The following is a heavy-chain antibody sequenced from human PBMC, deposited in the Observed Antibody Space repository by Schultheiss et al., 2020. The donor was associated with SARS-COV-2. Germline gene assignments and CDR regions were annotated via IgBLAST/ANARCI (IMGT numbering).Heavy chain of an antibody. Sequence: SQTLSLTCTVSGGSISSYYWSWIRQPPGKGLEWIGYIYYSGRSNYNPSLKSRVTISVDTSKNQFSLKVSSVTAADTAVYYCARGPIVVVPANYYYYMDVWGKGTTVTVSS. J-gene: IGHJ6*03. CDR3: ARGPIVVVPANYYYYMDV. CDR1: GGSISSYY. CDR2: IYYSGRS. V-gene: IGHV4-59*08. D-gene: IGHD2-2*01.